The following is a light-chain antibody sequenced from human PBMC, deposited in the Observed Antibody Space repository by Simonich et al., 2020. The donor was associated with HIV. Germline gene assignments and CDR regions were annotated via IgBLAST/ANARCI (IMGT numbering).Light chain of an antibody. J-gene: IGKJ1*01. CDR3: QQCNNWPPT. Sequence: DIVMTPSPAPLSVSPGESATLSCRASQSVGINLAWYQQNPGPAPRLLIYGASTSATGIPASLSGSGSGTEFTLTSSSMQSEDFAVYYCQQCNNWPPTFGQGTKVEIK. CDR1: QSVGIN. V-gene: IGKV3-15*01. CDR2: GAS.